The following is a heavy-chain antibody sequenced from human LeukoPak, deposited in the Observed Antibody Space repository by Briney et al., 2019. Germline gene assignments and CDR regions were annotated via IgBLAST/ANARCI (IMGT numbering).Heavy chain of an antibody. V-gene: IGHV4-59*01. CDR1: GDSISSYY. J-gene: IGHJ4*02. Sequence: SETLSLTCTVSGDSISSYYWNWIRQPPGKGLEWIGYIYYSGSTNYNPSLKSRVTISVDTSKNQFSLKLNSVTAADTAVYYCARESGGSDFDYWRQGSLVTVSS. D-gene: IGHD5-12*01. CDR3: ARESGGSDFDY. CDR2: IYYSGST.